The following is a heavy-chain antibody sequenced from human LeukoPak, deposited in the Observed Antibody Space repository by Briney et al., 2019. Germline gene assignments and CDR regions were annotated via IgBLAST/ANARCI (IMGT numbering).Heavy chain of an antibody. V-gene: IGHV4-61*02. Sequence: SETLSLTCTVSGGSFSSDSYFWSWIRQPAGKGLEWIGRVYSRGNTNYNVSLQSRVTMSVDTSRNQFSLRVSSVTAADTAVYYCARGRRGSNYVVIDYWGQGILVTVSS. CDR2: VYSRGNT. J-gene: IGHJ4*02. D-gene: IGHD4-11*01. CDR1: GGSFSSDSYF. CDR3: ARGRRGSNYVVIDY.